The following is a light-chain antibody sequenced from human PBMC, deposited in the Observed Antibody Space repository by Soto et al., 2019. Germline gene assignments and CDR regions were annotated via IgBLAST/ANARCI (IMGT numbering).Light chain of an antibody. Sequence: QSVLTQPPSASGTPGQRVPISCSGSSSNLGSNYVYWYQQLPGTAPKLLIYRNNQRPSGVPDRFSGSKSGTSASLAISGLRSEDEADYYCAAWDDSLSGRGVVFGGGTKLTVL. CDR3: AAWDDSLSGRGVV. V-gene: IGLV1-47*01. CDR1: SSNLGSNY. CDR2: RNN. J-gene: IGLJ2*01.